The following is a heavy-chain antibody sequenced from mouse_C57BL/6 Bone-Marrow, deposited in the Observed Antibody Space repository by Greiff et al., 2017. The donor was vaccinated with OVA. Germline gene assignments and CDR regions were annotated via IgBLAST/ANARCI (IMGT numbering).Heavy chain of an antibody. V-gene: IGHV1-64*01. Sequence: QVQLKQPGAELVKPGASVKLSCKASGYTFTSYWMHWVKQRPGQGLEWIGMIHPNSGSTNYNEKFKSKATLTVDKSSSTAYMQLSSLTSEDSAVYYCASSGFGDGSSLYAMDDWGQGTSVTVAS. D-gene: IGHD1-1*01. CDR2: IHPNSGST. J-gene: IGHJ4*01. CDR3: ASSGFGDGSSLYAMDD. CDR1: GYTFTSYW.